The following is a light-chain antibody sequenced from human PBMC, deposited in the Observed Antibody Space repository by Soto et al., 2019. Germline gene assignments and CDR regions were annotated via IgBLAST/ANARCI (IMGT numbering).Light chain of an antibody. V-gene: IGLV2-14*01. Sequence: SVLRPPASVCGSPGQSITISCTGTISDVGGYNYVSWYQQHPGKAPKLMIYEVSNRPSGVSNRFSGSKSGNTASLTISGLQAEDEADYYCSSYTSSSPYVFGTGTKVTV. CDR3: SSYTSSSPYV. J-gene: IGLJ1*01. CDR1: ISDVGGYNY. CDR2: EVS.